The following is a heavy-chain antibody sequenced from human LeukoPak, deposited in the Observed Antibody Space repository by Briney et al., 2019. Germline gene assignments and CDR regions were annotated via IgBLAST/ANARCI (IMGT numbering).Heavy chain of an antibody. CDR3: ARDSVMDLYYFDY. J-gene: IGHJ4*02. V-gene: IGHV3-30-3*01. CDR2: ISYDGSNK. CDR1: GFTFSSYW. Sequence: GGSLRLSCAASGFTFSSYWMSWVRQAPGKGLEWVAVISYDGSNKYYADSVKGRFTISRDNSKNTLYLQMNSLRAEDTAVYYCARDSVMDLYYFDYWGQGTLVTVSS. D-gene: IGHD2-21*01.